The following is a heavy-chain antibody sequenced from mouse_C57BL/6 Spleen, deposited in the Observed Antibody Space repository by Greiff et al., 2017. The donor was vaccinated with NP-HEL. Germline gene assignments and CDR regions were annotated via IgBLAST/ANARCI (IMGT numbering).Heavy chain of an antibody. V-gene: IGHV3-6*01. D-gene: IGHD1-1*01. CDR1: GYSITSGYY. CDR3: AREGITTVDY. J-gene: IGHJ2*01. CDR2: ISYDGSN. Sequence: DVKLQESGPGLVKPSQSLSLTCSVTGYSITSGYYWNWIRQFPGNKLEWMGYISYDGSNNYNPSLKNRISITRDTSKNQFFLKLNSVTTEDTATYYCAREGITTVDYWGQGTTLTVAS.